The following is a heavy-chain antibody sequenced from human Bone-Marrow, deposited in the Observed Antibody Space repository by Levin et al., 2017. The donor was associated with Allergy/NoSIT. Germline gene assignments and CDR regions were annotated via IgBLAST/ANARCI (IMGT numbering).Heavy chain of an antibody. V-gene: IGHV4-61*01. CDR1: GGSVSSGTYY. D-gene: IGHD5/OR15-5a*01. CDR3: ARNRIIVSGGNDYYYGMDG. Sequence: SSETLSLTCSVSGGSVSSGTYYWSWIRRPPGKGLEWIGYINYRGVTKYNPSLKSRVTISVDTSKNEFSLKVTSVTPADTAVYYCARNRIIVSGGNDYYYGMDGWGQGTTVTVSS. J-gene: IGHJ6*02. CDR2: INYRGVT.